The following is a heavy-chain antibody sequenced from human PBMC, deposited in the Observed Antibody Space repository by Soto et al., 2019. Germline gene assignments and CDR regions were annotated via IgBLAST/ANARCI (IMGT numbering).Heavy chain of an antibody. V-gene: IGHV4-34*01. D-gene: IGHD3-3*02. CDR2: INHSGST. CDR1: GGSFSGYY. J-gene: IGHJ5*02. CDR3: ARAPIYPAGWFDP. Sequence: SETLSLTCAVYGGSFSGYYWSWIRQPPGKGLEWIGEINHSGSTNYNPSLKSRVTISVDTSKNQFSLKLSSVTAADTAVYYCARAPIYPAGWFDPWGQGTLVTVSS.